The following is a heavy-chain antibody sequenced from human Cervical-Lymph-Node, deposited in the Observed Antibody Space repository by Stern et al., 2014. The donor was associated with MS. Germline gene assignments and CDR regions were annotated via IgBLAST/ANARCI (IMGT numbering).Heavy chain of an antibody. CDR1: GGSIPTYD. J-gene: IGHJ6*02. Sequence: QVQLQESGPGLVKPSETLSLTCNVSGGSIPTYDWTWIRQPPAKGLEWIGFIYNSGNTNYKPSLKSRVTMSLDTSKNQLLLKLKSVVAADTAVYYCARLRSGYYYHYGMDVWGRGTTVSVSS. CDR2: IYNSGNT. D-gene: IGHD3-3*01. V-gene: IGHV4-59*01. CDR3: ARLRSGYYYHYGMDV.